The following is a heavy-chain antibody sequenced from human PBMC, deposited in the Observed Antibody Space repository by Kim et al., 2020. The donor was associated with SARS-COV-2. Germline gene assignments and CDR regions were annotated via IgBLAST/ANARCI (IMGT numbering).Heavy chain of an antibody. CDR2: INPDGSEK. CDR1: GFTFSTYW. D-gene: IGHD1-7*01. CDR3: ARDWWRELPSLFDY. Sequence: GGSLRLSCAASGFTFSTYWISWVRQAPGEGLEWVADINPDGSEKYYVDSVKGRFTISRDNAKNSLYLQMNSLRAEDTAVYYCARDWWRELPSLFDYWGQGTLVTVSS. J-gene: IGHJ4*02. V-gene: IGHV3-7*01.